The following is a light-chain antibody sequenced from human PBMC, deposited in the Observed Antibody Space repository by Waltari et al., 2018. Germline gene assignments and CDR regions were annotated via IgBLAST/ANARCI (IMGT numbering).Light chain of an antibody. CDR2: DAS. V-gene: IGKV3-11*02. CDR1: QSVSRS. J-gene: IGKJ4*01. Sequence: EIVLTQSPATLSLSPGERVTLSCRASQSVSRSLGWFLQKPGQAPTLLIYDASNRAPGLPGRVSGSGFGGDFTLTISSLEPEDFGVYYCQQRSVWPVTFGGGTKLEI. CDR3: QQRSVWPVT.